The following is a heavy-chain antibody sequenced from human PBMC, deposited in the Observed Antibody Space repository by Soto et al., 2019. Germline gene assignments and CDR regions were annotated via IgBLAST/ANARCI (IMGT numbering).Heavy chain of an antibody. V-gene: IGHV4-39*01. CDR2: IYYSGST. CDR1: GGSISSSSYS. CDR3: GRQPGHCGSTTCFAYYSVDV. Sequence: QLQLQESGPRLVKPSETLSLTCSVSGGSISSSSYSWGWIRQPPGKGLEWIGTIYYSGSTHYNTSLDGRVAISADTPNNHLSLRLSSVTVADTAVYYCGRQPGHCGSTTCFAYYSVDVWGQGTTVTVS. D-gene: IGHD2-2*01. J-gene: IGHJ6*02.